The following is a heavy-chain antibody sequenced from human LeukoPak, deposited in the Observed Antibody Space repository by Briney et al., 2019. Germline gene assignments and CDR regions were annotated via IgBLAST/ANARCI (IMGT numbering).Heavy chain of an antibody. Sequence: SETLSLTCTVSGGSISSYYWSWIRQLAGKGLEWIGRIYTSGSTNYNPSLKSRVTMSVDTSKNQFSLKLSSVTAADTAVYYCARVNVLLWFGESTGGYYFDYWGQGTLVTVSS. J-gene: IGHJ4*02. V-gene: IGHV4-4*07. CDR1: GGSISSYY. CDR2: IYTSGST. CDR3: ARVNVLLWFGESTGGYYFDY. D-gene: IGHD3-10*01.